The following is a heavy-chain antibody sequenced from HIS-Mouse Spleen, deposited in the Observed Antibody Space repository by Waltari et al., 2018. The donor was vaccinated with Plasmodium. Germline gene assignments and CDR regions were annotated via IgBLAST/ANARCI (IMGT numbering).Heavy chain of an antibody. CDR3: ARGPHSGDFLDY. J-gene: IGHJ4*02. D-gene: IGHD7-27*01. Sequence: QVQLVQSGAEVKKPGAAVKVSCKASGYTFTGYYMHWVRQAPGQGLEWMGWIHPNSGGTNYAQQFQGRVTMTRDTSISTAYMELSRLRSDDTAVYYCARGPHSGDFLDYWGQGTLVTVSS. CDR2: IHPNSGGT. CDR1: GYTFTGYY. V-gene: IGHV1-2*02.